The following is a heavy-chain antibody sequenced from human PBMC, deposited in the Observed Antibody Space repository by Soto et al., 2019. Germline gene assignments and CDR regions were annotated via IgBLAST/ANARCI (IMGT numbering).Heavy chain of an antibody. CDR3: AFSSGSYFDY. J-gene: IGHJ4*02. V-gene: IGHV1-2*02. CDR1: GYTFTGYY. D-gene: IGHD1-26*01. Sequence: QVQLVQSGAEVKKPGASVKVSCKASGYTFTGYYMHWVRQAPGQGLEWMGWINPNSGGTNYAQKVQGRVTMTRDTSISTAYMKLSRLRSDDTAVYYCAFSSGSYFDYWGQGTLVTVSS. CDR2: INPNSGGT.